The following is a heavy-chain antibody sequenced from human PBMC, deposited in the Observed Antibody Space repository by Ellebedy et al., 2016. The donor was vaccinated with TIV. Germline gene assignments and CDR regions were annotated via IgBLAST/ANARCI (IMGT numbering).Heavy chain of an antibody. J-gene: IGHJ6*02. CDR2: ISGDGGST. D-gene: IGHD6-13*01. CDR3: AKALVGGPAAEPSHYYYGMDV. Sequence: PGGSLRLSCAASGFTFDDYAMHWVRQAPGKGLEWVSLISGDGGSTYYADSVKGRFTISRDNSKNSLYLQMNSLRTEDTALYYCAKALVGGPAAEPSHYYYGMDVWGQGTTVTVSS. V-gene: IGHV3-43*02. CDR1: GFTFDDYA.